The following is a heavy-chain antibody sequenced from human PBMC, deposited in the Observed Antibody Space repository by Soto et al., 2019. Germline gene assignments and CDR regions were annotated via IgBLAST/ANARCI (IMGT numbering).Heavy chain of an antibody. CDR3: ARVLLGGNCLDS. D-gene: IGHD2-15*01. CDR2: INPSDGSP. V-gene: IGHV1-46*03. J-gene: IGHJ1*01. CDR1: GYTFTSYH. Sequence: QVQLVQSGAEVKKPGASVKVSCKASGYTFTSYHVHWVRQAPGQGLEWMGIINPSDGSPTYAQKFQGRVTMTSDTSTSTGYLELSSLRSEDTAVYYCARVLLGGNCLDSWGQGTLVTVSS.